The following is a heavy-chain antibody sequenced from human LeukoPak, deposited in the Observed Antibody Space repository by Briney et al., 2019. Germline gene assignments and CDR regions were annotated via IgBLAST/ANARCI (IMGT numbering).Heavy chain of an antibody. CDR2: IGRSGGGT. Sequence: PGGSLRLSCAASAFAFRTYAMSWARQAPGKGLEGVSVIGRSGGGTYYADSVKGRFTISRDNSKNTLYLQMNSLRAEDTAVYYCATQGKRGGLTNIDYWGQGTLVTVSS. J-gene: IGHJ4*02. CDR3: ATQGKRGGLTNIDY. CDR1: AFAFRTYA. D-gene: IGHD3-16*01. V-gene: IGHV3-23*01.